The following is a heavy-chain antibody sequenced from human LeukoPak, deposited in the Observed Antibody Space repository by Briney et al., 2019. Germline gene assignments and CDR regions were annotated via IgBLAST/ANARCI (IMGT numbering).Heavy chain of an antibody. CDR1: GYTLTELS. Sequence: ASVKVSCKVSGYTLTELSMHWVRQAPGKGLEWMGGFDPEDGETIYAQKFQGRVTMTEDTSTDTAYMELSSLRSEDTAVYYCAPRVVPAATINLYYFDYWGQGTLVTVSS. D-gene: IGHD2-2*01. CDR2: FDPEDGET. CDR3: APRVVPAATINLYYFDY. V-gene: IGHV1-24*01. J-gene: IGHJ4*02.